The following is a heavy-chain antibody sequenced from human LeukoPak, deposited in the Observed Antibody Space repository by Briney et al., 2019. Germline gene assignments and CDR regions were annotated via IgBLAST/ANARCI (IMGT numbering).Heavy chain of an antibody. D-gene: IGHD2-21*01. V-gene: IGHV4-4*07. J-gene: IGHJ4*02. CDR2: VFHSGTT. CDR1: ADSIVSFH. Sequence: PSETLSLTCTVSADSIVSFHWSWIRRSAGKGLEWIGRVFHSGTTKNPSLKSRVTMSLDTSKNLLSLTMTSVTAADTAIYFCARDGHIRGFDSWGQGTLVIVSS. CDR3: ARDGHIRGFDS.